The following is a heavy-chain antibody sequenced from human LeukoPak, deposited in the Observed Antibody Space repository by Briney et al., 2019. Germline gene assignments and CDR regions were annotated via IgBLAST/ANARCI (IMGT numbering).Heavy chain of an antibody. Sequence: GGSLRLSCAASGFTFSSYSMNWVRQAPGKGLEWVSSISSSSSYIYYADSVKGRFTISRDNAKNSLYLQMNSLRAEDTAVYYCAREGPASLWLGELDAFDIWGQGTMVTVSS. CDR3: AREGPASLWLGELDAFDI. J-gene: IGHJ3*02. V-gene: IGHV3-21*01. CDR2: ISSSSSYI. CDR1: GFTFSSYS. D-gene: IGHD3-10*01.